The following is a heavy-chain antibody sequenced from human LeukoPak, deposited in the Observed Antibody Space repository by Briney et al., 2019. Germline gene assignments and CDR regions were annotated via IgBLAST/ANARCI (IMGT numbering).Heavy chain of an antibody. CDR1: GLTFSTYV. CDR2: NSGSGGST. Sequence: GVSLRLSCAASGLTFSTYVMSWVRQAPGKGLEWVSANSGSGGSTYYADSVKGRFTISRDNSKNTLYLQMNSLGADDTAVYYCAKGNWRYFDYWGQGTLVTVSS. D-gene: IGHD1-1*01. V-gene: IGHV3-23*01. J-gene: IGHJ4*02. CDR3: AKGNWRYFDY.